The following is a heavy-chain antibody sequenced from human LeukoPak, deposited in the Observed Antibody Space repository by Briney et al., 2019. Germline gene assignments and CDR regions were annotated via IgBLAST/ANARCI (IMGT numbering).Heavy chain of an antibody. CDR2: ISAYNGNT. Sequence: GASVKVSCKASGYTFTGYYMHWVRQAPGQGLEWMGWISAYNGNTNYAQKLQGRVTMTTDTSTSTAYMELRSLRSDDTAVYYCARRYYYYYMDVWGKGTTVTISS. CDR1: GYTFTGYY. CDR3: ARRYYYYYMDV. V-gene: IGHV1-18*04. J-gene: IGHJ6*03.